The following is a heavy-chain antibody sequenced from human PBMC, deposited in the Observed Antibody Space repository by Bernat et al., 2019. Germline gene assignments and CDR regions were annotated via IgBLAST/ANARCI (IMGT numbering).Heavy chain of an antibody. Sequence: VQLVESGGGVVQPGTSLRLSCTASGFTFSSYAMHWVRQAPGKGLEWVAVISYDGSNKYYADSVKGRFTISRDNSKNTLYLQMNSLRAEDTAVYYCARDLRYSGWYFDYWGQGTLVTISS. J-gene: IGHJ4*02. CDR3: ARDLRYSGWYFDY. CDR1: GFTFSSYA. V-gene: IGHV3-30*01. D-gene: IGHD6-19*01. CDR2: ISYDGSNK.